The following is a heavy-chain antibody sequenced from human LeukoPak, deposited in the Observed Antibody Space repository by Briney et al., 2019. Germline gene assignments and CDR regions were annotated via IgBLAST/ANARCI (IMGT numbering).Heavy chain of an antibody. J-gene: IGHJ4*02. CDR1: GGSICNYY. D-gene: IGHD1-26*01. CDR2: IYTSGST. V-gene: IGHV4-4*07. CDR3: ARGRRHSGSYLFDY. Sequence: SETLSLTCTVSGGSICNYYWSWIRQPAGKGLEWIGRIYTSGSTNYNPSLKSRVTMSVDTSKNQFSLKLSSVTAADTAVYYCARGRRHSGSYLFDYWGQGTLVTVSS.